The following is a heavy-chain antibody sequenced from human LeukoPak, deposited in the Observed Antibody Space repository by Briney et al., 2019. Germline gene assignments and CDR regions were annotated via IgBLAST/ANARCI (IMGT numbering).Heavy chain of an antibody. CDR1: GFTFSNY. D-gene: IGHD3-10*01. J-gene: IGHJ4*02. V-gene: IGHV3-66*01. CDR3: AREHRGAPDYYGSGSYYNFFDY. CDR2: IYSGGST. Sequence: PGGSLRLSCAASGFTFSNYVSWVRQAPGKGLEWVSVIYSGGSTYYADSVKGRFTISRDNSKNTLNLQMNSLRAEDTAVYYCAREHRGAPDYYGSGSYYNFFDYWGQGTLVTVSS.